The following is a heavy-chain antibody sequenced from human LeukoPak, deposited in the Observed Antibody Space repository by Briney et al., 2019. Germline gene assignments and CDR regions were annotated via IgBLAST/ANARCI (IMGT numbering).Heavy chain of an antibody. J-gene: IGHJ4*02. D-gene: IGHD3-16*01. CDR3: ARDMNPTHYFDY. Sequence: ASETLSFTCNVSGYSISSGYYWAWIRQAPGKGLEWIGSIYHSGYTHYNPSLKGRVTISVDTSKNDFSLKLSSVAAADTAIYYCARDMNPTHYFDYWGQGTLVTVSS. CDR1: GYSISSGYY. CDR2: IYHSGYT. V-gene: IGHV4-38-2*02.